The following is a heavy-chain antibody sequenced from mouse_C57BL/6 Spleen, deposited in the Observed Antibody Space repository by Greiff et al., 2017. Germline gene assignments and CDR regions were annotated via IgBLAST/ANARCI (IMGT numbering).Heavy chain of an antibody. CDR1: GFTFSSYA. CDR3: AREYYGSSYDYVDD. D-gene: IGHD1-1*01. Sequence: EVKLVESGGGLVKPGGSLKLSCAASGFTFSSYAMSWVRQTPEKRLEWVATISDGGSYTYYPNNVKGRFTISRDNAKNNLYLQMSHLKSADTAMYYCAREYYGSSYDYVDDWGQGTTLTVSS. CDR2: ISDGGSYT. V-gene: IGHV5-4*01. J-gene: IGHJ2*01.